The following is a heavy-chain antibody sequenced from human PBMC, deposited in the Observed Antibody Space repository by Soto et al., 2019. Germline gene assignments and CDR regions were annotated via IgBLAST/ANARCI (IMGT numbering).Heavy chain of an antibody. CDR2: VSHDGSNK. Sequence: QVQLVESGGGVVQPGRSLRLSCAASGFSFSSCAMHWVRQAPGKGLEWVAVVSHDGSNKYYADSVKGRVTISRDNSINTVYLQMNSLRAEDTGGYYCARVSIAVAGIAYYFDYWGQGTLVTVSS. CDR3: ARVSIAVAGIAYYFDY. V-gene: IGHV3-30-3*01. D-gene: IGHD6-19*01. CDR1: GFSFSSCA. J-gene: IGHJ4*02.